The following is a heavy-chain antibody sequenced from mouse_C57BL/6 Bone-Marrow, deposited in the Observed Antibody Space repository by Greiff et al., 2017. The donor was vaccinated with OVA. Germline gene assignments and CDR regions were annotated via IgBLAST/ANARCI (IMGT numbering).Heavy chain of an antibody. Sequence: EVNLVESGEGLVKPGGSLKLSCAASGFTFSSYAMSWVRQTPEKRLEWVAYISSGGDYIYYADTVKGRFTISRDNARNTLYLQMSSLKSEDTAMYYCASYYGNPWYFDVWGTGTTVTVSS. J-gene: IGHJ1*03. V-gene: IGHV5S21*01. D-gene: IGHD2-1*01. CDR2: ISSGGDYI. CDR1: GFTFSSYA. CDR3: ASYYGNPWYFDV.